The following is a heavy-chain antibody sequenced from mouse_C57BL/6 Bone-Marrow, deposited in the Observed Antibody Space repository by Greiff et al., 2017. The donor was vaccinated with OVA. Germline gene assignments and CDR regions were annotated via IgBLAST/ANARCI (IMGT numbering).Heavy chain of an antibody. V-gene: IGHV3-6*01. CDR3: ARDLLWYFDV. CDR2: ISYDGSN. J-gene: IGHJ1*03. Sequence: EVQLQESGPGLVKPSQSLSLTCSVTGYSITSGYYWNWIRQFPGNKLEWMGYISYDGSNNYNPSLKNRISITRDTSKNQFFLKLNSVTTEDTATYYCARDLLWYFDVWGTGTTVTVSS. CDR1: GYSITSGYY.